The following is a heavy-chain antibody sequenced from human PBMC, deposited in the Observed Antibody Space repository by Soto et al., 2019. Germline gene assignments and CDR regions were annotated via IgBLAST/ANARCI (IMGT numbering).Heavy chain of an antibody. D-gene: IGHD1-26*01. J-gene: IGHJ4*02. CDR2: ISPSSSYI. CDR1: GSPFNNYG. CDR3: AKDRVVGSTAREKDFES. Sequence: GGSLRLSCAASGSPFNNYGMNWVRQAPGRGLEWVSSISPSSSYIYYADSVMGRFTVSRDNAKNSLYLQMNSLRAEDTAVYYCAKDRVVGSTAREKDFESWGQGTLVTVSS. V-gene: IGHV3-21*01.